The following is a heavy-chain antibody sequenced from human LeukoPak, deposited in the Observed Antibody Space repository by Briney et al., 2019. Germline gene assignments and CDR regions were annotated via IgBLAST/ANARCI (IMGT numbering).Heavy chain of an antibody. J-gene: IGHJ4*02. CDR1: GGSISLSYYY. CDR3: ARGTLYSGWSYYFDY. CDR2: VYYSGTT. D-gene: IGHD6-19*01. V-gene: IGHV4-39*07. Sequence: PSETLSLTCSVSGGSISLSYYYWGWIRQPPGKALEWIGSVYYSGTTSYDPSLKSRVTISVDMSKNHFSLRLSSVTAADTAMYYCARGTLYSGWSYYFDYWGQGSQVTVSS.